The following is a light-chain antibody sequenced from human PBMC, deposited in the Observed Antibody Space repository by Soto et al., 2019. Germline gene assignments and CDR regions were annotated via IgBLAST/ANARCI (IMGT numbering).Light chain of an antibody. CDR1: QSIGSY. CDR3: QQIYTIPLT. J-gene: IGKJ4*01. Sequence: DIQMTHSPSSLSASVVDRVTITFRASQSIGSYLNLYQQKPGKAPNLLIHGGSILQSGVPPRSSGGGGGTDFTLTISSLQPEDFASYYCQQIYTIPLTFGGGTKVDIK. V-gene: IGKV1-39*01. CDR2: GGS.